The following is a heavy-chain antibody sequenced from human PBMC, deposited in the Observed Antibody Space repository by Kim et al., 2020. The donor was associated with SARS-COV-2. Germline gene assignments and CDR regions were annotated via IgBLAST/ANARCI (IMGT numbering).Heavy chain of an antibody. CDR1: GFTFSSYA. Sequence: GGSLRLSCAASGFTFSSYAMHWVRQAPGKGLEWVAVISYDGSNKCYADSVKGRFTISRDNSKNTLYLQMNSLRAEDTAVYYCARDRSGSYYGPFDYWGQGTLVTVSS. D-gene: IGHD1-26*01. V-gene: IGHV3-30*04. CDR3: ARDRSGSYYGPFDY. CDR2: ISYDGSNK. J-gene: IGHJ4*02.